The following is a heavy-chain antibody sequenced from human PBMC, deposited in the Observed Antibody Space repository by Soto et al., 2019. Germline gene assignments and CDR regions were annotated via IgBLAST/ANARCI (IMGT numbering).Heavy chain of an antibody. Sequence: ASVKVSCKASGYTFITCGISWVRQAPGQGLEWMGWISPHKGNTNYAQKLQGRVTMTTDTSTNTAYMELRSLGSDDTAVYYCVRGLDGSGSYYTDYWGQGTLVTVSS. J-gene: IGHJ4*02. CDR2: ISPHKGNT. V-gene: IGHV1-18*01. D-gene: IGHD3-10*01. CDR3: VRGLDGSGSYYTDY. CDR1: GYTFITCG.